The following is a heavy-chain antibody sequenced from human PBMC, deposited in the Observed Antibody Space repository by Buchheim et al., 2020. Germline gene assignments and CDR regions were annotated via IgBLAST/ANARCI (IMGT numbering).Heavy chain of an antibody. J-gene: IGHJ4*02. CDR1: GGSISSGDYY. CDR2: IYYSGST. Sequence: QVQLQESGPGLVKPSQTLSLTCTVSGGSISSGDYYWSLIREPPGKGLEWIGYIYYSGSTYYNPSIKIRVTISVDTSQNQFFLKLSAVTAADTAVYYCARVGGSNYGSGMGYFDYWGQGTL. D-gene: IGHD3-10*01. CDR3: ARVGGSNYGSGMGYFDY. V-gene: IGHV4-30-4*01.